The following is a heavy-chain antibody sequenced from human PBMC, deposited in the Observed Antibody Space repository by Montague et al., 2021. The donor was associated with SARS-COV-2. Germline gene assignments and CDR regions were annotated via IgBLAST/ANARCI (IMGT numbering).Heavy chain of an antibody. Sequence: PALVKPTQTLTLTCTFSGFSLSTSGMCVSRIRQPPGKALEWLARIDWDDDKYYSTSLKTRLTISKDTSKNQVVLTMTNMDPVDTATYYCAHRPGIAVAGGAFDIWGQGTMVTVSS. J-gene: IGHJ3*02. V-gene: IGHV2-70*11. CDR2: IDWDDDK. D-gene: IGHD6-19*01. CDR3: AHRPGIAVAGGAFDI. CDR1: GFSLSTSGMC.